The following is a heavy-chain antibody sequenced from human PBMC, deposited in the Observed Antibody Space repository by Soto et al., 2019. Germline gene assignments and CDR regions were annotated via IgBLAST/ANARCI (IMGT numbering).Heavy chain of an antibody. J-gene: IGHJ5*02. D-gene: IGHD2-15*01. CDR2: ITNSGST. V-gene: IGHV4-39*01. Sequence: QLQLQESGPGLVKPSETLSLTCTVSGGSISSGSYYWVWIRQPPVKGLEWIGGITNSGSTYSNPSLKSRVTISVDTSKNQFSLNLSSVTAAYTAVYYCARQLHETWFDTWGQGTLVTVSS. CDR3: ARQLHETWFDT. CDR1: GGSISSGSYY.